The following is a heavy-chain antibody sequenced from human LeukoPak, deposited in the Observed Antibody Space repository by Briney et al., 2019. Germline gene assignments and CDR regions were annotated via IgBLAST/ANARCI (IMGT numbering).Heavy chain of an antibody. CDR3: ARAIGGGCSSISCYTFFDY. V-gene: IGHV1-18*01. Sequence: ASVKVSCXASGYTFTSYGISWVRQAPGQGLEWMGWISAYNGNTNYAQKLQGRVTMTTDTSTSTAYMELRSLRSDDTAVYYCARAIGGGCSSISCYTFFDYWGQGTLVTVSS. CDR1: GYTFTSYG. J-gene: IGHJ4*02. D-gene: IGHD2-2*02. CDR2: ISAYNGNT.